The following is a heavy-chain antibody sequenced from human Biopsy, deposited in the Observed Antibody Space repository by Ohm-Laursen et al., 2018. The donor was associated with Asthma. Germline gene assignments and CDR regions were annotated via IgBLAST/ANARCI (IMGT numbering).Heavy chain of an antibody. CDR2: IYSGGST. CDR1: GFTVSSNY. V-gene: IGHV3-53*05. Sequence: GSLRLSCAASGFTVSSNYMSWVRQAPGKGLEWVSVIYSGGSTYYADSVKGRFTISRDNSKDTLYLQVNSLRGDDTAAYYCARGKTWGRSYYFDYWGQGTLVTVSS. CDR3: ARGKTWGRSYYFDY. D-gene: IGHD6-6*01. J-gene: IGHJ4*02.